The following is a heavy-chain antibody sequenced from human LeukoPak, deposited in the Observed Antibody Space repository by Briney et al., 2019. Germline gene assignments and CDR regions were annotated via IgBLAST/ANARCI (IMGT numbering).Heavy chain of an antibody. D-gene: IGHD6-19*01. CDR1: GFTFGDYA. J-gene: IGHJ4*02. Sequence: GGSLRLSCTASGFTFGDYAVSWFRQVPGKGLERVGFIRSKPYGGTTEYAASVKGRFTISRDDSKSIAYLQMNSLKTEDTAVYYCTRDQWLVGGHYFDYWGQGTLVTVSS. V-gene: IGHV3-49*03. CDR3: TRDQWLVGGHYFDY. CDR2: IRSKPYGGTT.